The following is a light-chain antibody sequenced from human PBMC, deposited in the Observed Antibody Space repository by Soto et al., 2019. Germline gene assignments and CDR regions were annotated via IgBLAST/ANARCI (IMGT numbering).Light chain of an antibody. CDR3: SSYTSSSTPYV. V-gene: IGLV2-14*01. Sequence: QSVLTQPASVSGCPGQSITSSCTGTSSDVGGYNYVSWYQQHPVKAPKLMIYDVTNRPSGVSDRFSGSKSGNTASLTISGLQAEVDADYYCSSYTSSSTPYVFGSGTNVTVL. CDR1: SSDVGGYNY. J-gene: IGLJ1*01. CDR2: DVT.